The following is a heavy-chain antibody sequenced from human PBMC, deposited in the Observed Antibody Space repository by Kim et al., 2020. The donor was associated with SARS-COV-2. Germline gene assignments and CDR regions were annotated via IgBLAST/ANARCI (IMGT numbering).Heavy chain of an antibody. CDR3: ARDRSPHYYGMDV. V-gene: IGHV4-59*01. J-gene: IGHJ6*02. Sequence: YNPSLKSRVSISEDTSKNQFSLKLSSVTAADTAVYYCARDRSPHYYGMDVWGQGTTVTVSS.